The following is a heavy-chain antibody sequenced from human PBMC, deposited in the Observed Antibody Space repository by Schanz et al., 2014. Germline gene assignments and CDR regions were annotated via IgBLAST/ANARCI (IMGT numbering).Heavy chain of an antibody. V-gene: IGHV3-74*01. J-gene: IGHJ3*02. Sequence: EVKLVESGGGAVRPGGSLRLSCAASGFTLSSYWMHWVRQVPGKGLEWVSCTNGDGTNAKYADSVKGRFTISRDNAKKTLSLQMISLRAEDTAIYFCTRSYYDFSWGSYRFRVFDIWGQGTTVIVSS. CDR1: GFTLSSYW. D-gene: IGHD3-16*02. CDR2: TNGDGTNA. CDR3: TRSYYDFSWGSYRFRVFDI.